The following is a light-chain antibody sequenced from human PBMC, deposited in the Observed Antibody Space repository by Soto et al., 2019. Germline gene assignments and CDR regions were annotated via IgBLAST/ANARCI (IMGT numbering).Light chain of an antibody. V-gene: IGKV1-9*01. Sequence: IQLTQSPSFLSASVGDRVTITCRASQGISSYLAWYQQKPGKAPKLLIYAASTLQSGVPSRFSGGGSRTEFTLTISSLQPEDFATYYCQQLNSYPLTFGGGTKVDIK. CDR3: QQLNSYPLT. J-gene: IGKJ4*01. CDR1: QGISSY. CDR2: AAS.